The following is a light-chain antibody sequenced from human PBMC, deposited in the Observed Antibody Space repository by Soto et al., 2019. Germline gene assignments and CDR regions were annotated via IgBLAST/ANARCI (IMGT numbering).Light chain of an antibody. CDR1: QSVNTW. CDR3: QQYNSWT. V-gene: IGKV1-5*03. CDR2: KAS. Sequence: DKKTTKSPAALSASIEDRVTITCRASQSVNTWLAWYQQKPGKAPKLLIYKASNLESGVPSRFTGSGSGTEFTLTISSLQPDDFATYYCQQYNSWTFGQRTKVDIK. J-gene: IGKJ1*01.